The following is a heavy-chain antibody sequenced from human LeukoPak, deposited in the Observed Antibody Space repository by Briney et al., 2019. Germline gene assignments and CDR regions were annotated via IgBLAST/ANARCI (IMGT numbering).Heavy chain of an antibody. D-gene: IGHD6-19*01. Sequence: PVGSLRLSCAGSGFTVSGYSMSWVRQAPGRGVEWVSFISGSSSYINYAYSVKGRFTISRDNAKNSVYLQMNSLRADDTAMYYSARLPVGAVPASNYFDYWGQGTLVTVSS. CDR1: GFTVSGYS. J-gene: IGHJ4*02. V-gene: IGHV3-21*01. CDR2: ISGSSSYI. CDR3: ARLPVGAVPASNYFDY.